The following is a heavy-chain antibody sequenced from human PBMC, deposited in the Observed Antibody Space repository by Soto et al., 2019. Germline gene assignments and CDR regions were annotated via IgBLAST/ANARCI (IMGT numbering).Heavy chain of an antibody. D-gene: IGHD2-15*01. CDR2: ISGSGGST. V-gene: IGHV3-23*01. Sequence: EVQLLESGGGLVQPGGSLRLSCAASGFTFSSYAMSWVRQAPGKGLEWVSAISGSGGSTYYADSVKGRFTISRDNSKNTLYLQMNRLRAEDTAVYYCAKAPPQYCSGGSCYYFMGAEYFQHWGQGTLVTVSS. CDR3: AKAPPQYCSGGSCYYFMGAEYFQH. J-gene: IGHJ1*01. CDR1: GFTFSSYA.